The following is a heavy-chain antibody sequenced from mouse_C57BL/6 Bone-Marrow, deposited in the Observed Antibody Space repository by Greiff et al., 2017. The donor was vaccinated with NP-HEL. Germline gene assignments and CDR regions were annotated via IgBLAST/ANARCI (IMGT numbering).Heavy chain of an antibody. CDR2: IDPSDSET. CDR3: SRGAYYYGSGHGY. Sequence: VQLQQPGAELVRPGSSVKLSCKASGYTFTSYWMHWVKQRPIQGLEWIGNIDPSDSETHYNQKFKDKATLTVDKSSSTAYMQLSSLTSEDSAVYYCSRGAYYYGSGHGYWGQGTTLTVSS. CDR1: GYTFTSYW. D-gene: IGHD1-1*01. J-gene: IGHJ2*01. V-gene: IGHV1-52*01.